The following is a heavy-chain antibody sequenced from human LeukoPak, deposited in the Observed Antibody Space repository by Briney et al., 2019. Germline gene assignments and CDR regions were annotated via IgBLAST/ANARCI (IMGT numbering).Heavy chain of an antibody. CDR2: ISWDGGST. J-gene: IGHJ6*03. Sequence: GGSLRLSCAASGFTFDDYAMHCVRQAPGKGQEWVSLISWDGGSTYYADSVKGRFTISRDNSKNSLYLQMNSLRAEDTALYYCAKGPGVVVAAKGYYYMDVWGKGTTVTVSS. V-gene: IGHV3-43D*03. D-gene: IGHD2-15*01. CDR3: AKGPGVVVAAKGYYYMDV. CDR1: GFTFDDYA.